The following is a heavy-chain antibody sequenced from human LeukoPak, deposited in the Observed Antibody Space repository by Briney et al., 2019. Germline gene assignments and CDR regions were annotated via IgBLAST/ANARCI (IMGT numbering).Heavy chain of an antibody. J-gene: IGHJ4*02. CDR3: ARAPYYGSGSYYDY. D-gene: IGHD3-10*01. CDR1: GYTFTGYY. Sequence: ASVKVSCKASGYTFTGYYMHWVRQAPGQGLEWMGWINPNSGGTNYARKFQGWVTMTRDTSISTAYMELSRLRSDDTAVYYCARAPYYGSGSYYDYWGQGTLVTVSS. CDR2: INPNSGGT. V-gene: IGHV1-2*04.